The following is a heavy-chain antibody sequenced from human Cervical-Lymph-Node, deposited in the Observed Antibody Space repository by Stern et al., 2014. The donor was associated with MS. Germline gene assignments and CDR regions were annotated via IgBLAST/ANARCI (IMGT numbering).Heavy chain of an antibody. D-gene: IGHD3-16*01. CDR1: GFTFSNFG. CDR3: ARDEMLRLRWRDSGGMDV. Sequence: QVQLVESGGGVVQPGRSLRLSCAASGFTFSNFGMHWVRQAPGKGLEWVAFIWYDGSNEYYVDSVKGRFTISRDNSKNTLYLQMNSLRAEDTAVYFCARDEMLRLRWRDSGGMDVWGQGTTVTVSS. V-gene: IGHV3-33*01. CDR2: IWYDGSNE. J-gene: IGHJ6*02.